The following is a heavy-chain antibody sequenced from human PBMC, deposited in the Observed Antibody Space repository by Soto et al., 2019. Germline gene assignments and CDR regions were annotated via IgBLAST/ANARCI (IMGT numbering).Heavy chain of an antibody. CDR3: ARDKRDYGDYGASDY. D-gene: IGHD4-17*01. V-gene: IGHV3-30-3*01. J-gene: IGHJ4*02. CDR2: ISYDGSNK. Sequence: VQLVESGGGVVQPGRSLRLSCAASGFTFSSYAMHWVRQAPGKGLEWVAVISYDGSNKYYADSVKGRFTISRDNSKNTLYLQMNSLRAEDTAVYYCARDKRDYGDYGASDYWGQGTLVTVSS. CDR1: GFTFSSYA.